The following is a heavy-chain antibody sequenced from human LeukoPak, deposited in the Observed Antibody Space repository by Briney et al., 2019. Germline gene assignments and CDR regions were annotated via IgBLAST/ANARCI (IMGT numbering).Heavy chain of an antibody. Sequence: SQTLSLTYAISGDSVSSNSAAWNWIRQSPSRGLEWLGSTYYRSKWYNDYAVSVKSQITIHPDTSKNQFTLQLNSVTPEDTAVYYCARAGLGYRSSINWFDPWGQGTLVTVSS. V-gene: IGHV6-1*01. CDR3: ARAGLGYRSSINWFDP. D-gene: IGHD6-6*01. J-gene: IGHJ5*02. CDR2: TYYRSKWYN. CDR1: GDSVSSNSAA.